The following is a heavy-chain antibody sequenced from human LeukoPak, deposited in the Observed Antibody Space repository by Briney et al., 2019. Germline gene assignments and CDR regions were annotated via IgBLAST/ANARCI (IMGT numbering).Heavy chain of an antibody. V-gene: IGHV4-4*02. CDR3: ARDLYGSGPFYYGMDV. CDR1: GGSISCSNW. J-gene: IGHJ6*02. CDR2: ICHSGST. D-gene: IGHD3-10*01. Sequence: SETLSLTCGVSGGSISCSNWWNWVRQPPGKGLEWIGEICHSGSTNYNPSLKSRVTISVDNSKSQFSLNLSSVTAADTAVYYCARDLYGSGPFYYGMDVWGQGTTVTVSS.